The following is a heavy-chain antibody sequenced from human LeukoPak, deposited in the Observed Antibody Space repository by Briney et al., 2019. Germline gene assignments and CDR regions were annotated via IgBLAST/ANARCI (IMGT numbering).Heavy chain of an antibody. CDR2: MNPNSGNT. D-gene: IGHD3-9*01. CDR3: ARFRGGYDILTGYLGY. CDR1: GYTFTSYD. J-gene: IGHJ4*02. Sequence: GASVKVSCKASGYTFTSYDINWVRQATGQGLEWMGWMNPNSGNTGYAQKFQGRVTITRNTSISTAYMELSSLRSEDTAVYYCARFRGGYDILTGYLGYWGQGTLVTVSS. V-gene: IGHV1-8*03.